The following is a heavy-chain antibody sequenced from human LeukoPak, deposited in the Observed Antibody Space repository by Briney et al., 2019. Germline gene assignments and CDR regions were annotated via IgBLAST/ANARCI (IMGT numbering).Heavy chain of an antibody. D-gene: IGHD6-19*01. J-gene: IGHJ4*02. CDR3: AREVAGTYAFDY. Sequence: SQTLSLTCAFSGDTVSSNTAAWNWIRQSPSRGLEWLGRTLYRSKWYSDYAVSVKSRITIHPDTSKNQFSLQLNFVTPEDTAVYYCAREVAGTYAFDYWGQGTLVTVSS. CDR2: TLYRSKWYS. V-gene: IGHV6-1*01. CDR1: GDTVSSNTAA.